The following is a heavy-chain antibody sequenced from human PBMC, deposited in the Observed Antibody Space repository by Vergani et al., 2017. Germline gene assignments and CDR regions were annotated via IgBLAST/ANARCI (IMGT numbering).Heavy chain of an antibody. CDR3: ARGKPYYYGSGAITYYFDY. J-gene: IGHJ4*02. V-gene: IGHV4-34*01. D-gene: IGHD3-10*01. Sequence: QVQLQQWGAGLLKPSETLSLTCAVYGGSFSGYYWSWIRQLPGKGLEWIGEINHSGSTNYNPSLKSRVTISLDTSKNQFSLKLSSVTAADTAVYYFARGKPYYYGSGAITYYFDYWRQGTLVTVSS. CDR1: GGSFSGYY. CDR2: INHSGST.